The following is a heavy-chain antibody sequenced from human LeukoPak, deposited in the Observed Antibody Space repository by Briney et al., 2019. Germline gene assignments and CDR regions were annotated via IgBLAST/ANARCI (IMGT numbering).Heavy chain of an antibody. D-gene: IGHD2-2*01. V-gene: IGHV1-2*02. CDR2: INPNSGGT. CDR1: GYTFTGYY. J-gene: IGHJ4*02. CDR3: VREPDIVVVPAAKASY. Sequence: ASVKVSCKASGYTFTGYYMHWVRQAPGQGLEWMGWINPNSGGTNYAQKFQGRVTMTRDTSISTAYMELSRLRSDDTAVYYCVREPDIVVVPAAKASYWGQGTLVTVSS.